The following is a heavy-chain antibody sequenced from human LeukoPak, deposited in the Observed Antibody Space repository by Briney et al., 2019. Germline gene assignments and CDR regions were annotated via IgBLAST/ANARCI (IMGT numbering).Heavy chain of an antibody. Sequence: SETLSLTCAVYGGSFSGYYWSWIRQPPGKGMEWIGNIYYSGSTNYNPSPKIRVTISVETSKNQFSLQLSYVTAADTAVYYCTSGSIAYYYMDVWGKGTTVTISS. CDR2: IYYSGST. J-gene: IGHJ6*03. CDR1: GGSFSGYY. D-gene: IGHD3-22*01. V-gene: IGHV4-59*01. CDR3: TSGSIAYYYMDV.